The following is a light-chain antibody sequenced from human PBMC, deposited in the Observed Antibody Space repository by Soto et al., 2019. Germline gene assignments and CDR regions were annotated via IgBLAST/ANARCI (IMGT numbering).Light chain of an antibody. CDR2: RAS. CDR1: QRVSYN. V-gene: IGKV3-15*01. CDR3: QQYNNWPPWT. Sequence: EIVVTQSPATLSVSPGEAATLSCRASQRVSYNVAWYQQRPGQAPRLLIYRASTRAPGIPARFSGTGSGTEFTLTITRLQSEDVAIYYCQQYNNWPPWTFGPGTKVEIK. J-gene: IGKJ1*01.